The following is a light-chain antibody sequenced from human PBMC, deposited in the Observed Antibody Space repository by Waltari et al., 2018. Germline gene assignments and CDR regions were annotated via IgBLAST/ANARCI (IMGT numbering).Light chain of an antibody. CDR3: AGWEHSLSSWV. CDR2: RTN. Sequence: QSVLTQPPSTSGTPGQRVTISCSGSTSNIGSHYVYWYQQLPGAAPKLLVYRTNQRPSGVPDRFSGSKSGASASLAISGLRSEDEADYFCAGWEHSLSSWVFGGGTKLTVL. V-gene: IGLV1-47*01. CDR1: TSNIGSHY. J-gene: IGLJ3*02.